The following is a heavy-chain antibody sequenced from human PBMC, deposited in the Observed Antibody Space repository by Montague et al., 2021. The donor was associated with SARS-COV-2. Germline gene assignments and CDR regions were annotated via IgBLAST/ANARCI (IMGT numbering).Heavy chain of an antibody. CDR2: ISSESTYI. Sequence: SPRLSCAASGFTFSSFSMNWVRQAPGKRLEWVASISSESTYILYAESVRGQFTVSRDNAQNLLFLQMNSLRAEDTALYYCARFETSKFCSSGVDVWGQGTTVTVSS. CDR1: GFTFSSFS. V-gene: IGHV3-21*01. CDR3: ARFETSKFCSSGVDV. D-gene: IGHD6-6*01. J-gene: IGHJ6*02.